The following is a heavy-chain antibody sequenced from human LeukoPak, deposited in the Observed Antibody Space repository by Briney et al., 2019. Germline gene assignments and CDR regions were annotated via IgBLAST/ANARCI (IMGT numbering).Heavy chain of an antibody. CDR1: GFTFSSYA. V-gene: IGHV3-73*01. J-gene: IGHJ6*02. Sequence: GGSLRLSCAASGFTFSSYAMSWVRQAPGKGLEWVGRIRTKADNSATAYAASVKGRFTISRDDSKNTAFLEMNSLKTEDTAVYYCTRLRPAGIESYFYYGMDVWGQGTSVTVSS. CDR2: IRTKADNSAT. CDR3: TRLRPAGIESYFYYGMDV. D-gene: IGHD6-13*01.